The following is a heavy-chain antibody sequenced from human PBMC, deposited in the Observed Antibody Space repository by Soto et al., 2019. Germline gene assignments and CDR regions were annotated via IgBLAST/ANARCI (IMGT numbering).Heavy chain of an antibody. D-gene: IGHD6-6*01. J-gene: IGHJ4*02. Sequence: WTWIRQPPGKGLEWLGSIYYSGSTYYNPSLKSRVSISLDRSRNQFSLNLTSVTAADTAVYYCARVGWGSSARIDYWGQGILVTVSS. V-gene: IGHV4-30-2*01. CDR2: IYYSGST. CDR3: ARVGWGSSARIDY.